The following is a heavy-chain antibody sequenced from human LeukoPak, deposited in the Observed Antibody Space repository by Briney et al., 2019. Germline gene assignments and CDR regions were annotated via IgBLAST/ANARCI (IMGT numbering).Heavy chain of an antibody. J-gene: IGHJ5*02. CDR2: IYSGGST. D-gene: IGHD6-19*01. CDR1: GFTVSSNY. CDR3: ARGPSVGSGWSPDL. V-gene: IGHV3-53*01. Sequence: GGSLRLSCAASGFTVSSNYMSWVRQAPAKGQEWVSVIYSGGSTYYADSVKGRFTISRDNAKNSLYLQMNSLRAEDTALYYCARGPSVGSGWSPDLWGQGTLVTVSS.